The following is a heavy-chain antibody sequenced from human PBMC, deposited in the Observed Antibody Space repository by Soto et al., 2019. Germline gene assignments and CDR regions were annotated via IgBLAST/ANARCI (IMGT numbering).Heavy chain of an antibody. CDR2: ISSSGSTI. CDR3: ATRGLNYGSGSYEYYYYYMDV. CDR1: GFTFSDYY. J-gene: IGHJ6*03. Sequence: GGSLRLSCAASGFTFSDYYMSWIRQAPGKGLEWVSYISSSGSTIYYADSVKGRFTISRDNAKNSLYLQMNSLRAEDTAVYYCATRGLNYGSGSYEYYYYYMDVWGKGTTVTVSS. D-gene: IGHD3-10*01. V-gene: IGHV3-11*01.